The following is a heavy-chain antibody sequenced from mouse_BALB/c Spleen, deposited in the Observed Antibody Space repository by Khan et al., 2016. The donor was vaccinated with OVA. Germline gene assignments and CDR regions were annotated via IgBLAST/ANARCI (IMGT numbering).Heavy chain of an antibody. CDR2: IWGGGGT. CDR1: GFSLPRYN. CDR3: ARAYYRYDGYYAMDY. Sequence: QVQLKQSGPGLVAPSQSLSITCTVSGFSLPRYNIHWVRQPPGKGLEWLGMIWGGGGTDYNSTLKSRLSISKDNSKSQVFIQMNSLQTDDTAMYYCARAYYRYDGYYAMDYWGQGTSVTVSS. V-gene: IGHV2-6-4*01. D-gene: IGHD2-14*01. J-gene: IGHJ4*01.